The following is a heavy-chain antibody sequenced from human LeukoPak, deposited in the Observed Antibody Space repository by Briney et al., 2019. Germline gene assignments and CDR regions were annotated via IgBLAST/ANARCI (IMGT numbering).Heavy chain of an antibody. CDR1: GGSISSYY. J-gene: IGHJ2*01. V-gene: IGHV4-59*01. Sequence: PSETLSLTCTVSGGSISSYYWSWIRQPPGKGLEWIGYIYYSGSTNYNPSLKGRVTISVDTSKNQFSLKLSSVTAADTAVYYCARDDPSRVPFDLWGRGTLVTVSS. CDR2: IYYSGST. CDR3: ARDDPSRVPFDL.